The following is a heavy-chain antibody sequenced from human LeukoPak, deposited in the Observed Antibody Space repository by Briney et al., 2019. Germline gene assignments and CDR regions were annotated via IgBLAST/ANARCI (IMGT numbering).Heavy chain of an antibody. Sequence: GGSLRLSCVVSGFNFSNYWMNWVRQAPGKGLEGVANIKHDGSEKYYVDSVKGRFSISRDNAKKSLYLQMNSLRAEDTAVYYCARALSHCLDYWGQGTLVTVSS. CDR3: ARALSHCLDY. J-gene: IGHJ4*02. CDR2: IKHDGSEK. CDR1: GFNFSNYW. V-gene: IGHV3-7*01. D-gene: IGHD3-16*01.